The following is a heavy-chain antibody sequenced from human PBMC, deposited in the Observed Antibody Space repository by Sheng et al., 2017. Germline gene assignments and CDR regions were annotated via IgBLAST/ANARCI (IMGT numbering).Heavy chain of an antibody. CDR3: ARDRGRSNGIPSDAFEI. CDR2: IHPYVRKN. CDR1: AGNFRDYI. V-gene: IGHV1-69*05. D-gene: IGHD2-8*01. J-gene: IGHJ3*02. Sequence: QAQLVQSGAEVKKPAASVKVSCRASAGNFRDYIFNWVRQAPGQGLEWMGGIHPYVRKNNYAQKFQGRVTITTDESTRTTYMELTNLKSEDTAMYYCARDRGRSNGIPSDAFEIWG.